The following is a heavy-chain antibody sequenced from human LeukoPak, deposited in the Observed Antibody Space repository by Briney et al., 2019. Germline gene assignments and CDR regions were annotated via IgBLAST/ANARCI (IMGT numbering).Heavy chain of an antibody. V-gene: IGHV3-66*02. CDR3: ARDGSVTTLFSGYFDY. J-gene: IGHJ4*02. D-gene: IGHD4-17*01. Sequence: GGSLRLSCAASGFTVSSNYMSWVRQAPGKGLEWVSVIYSGGSTYYADSVKGRFTISRDNSKNTLYLQMNSLRAEDTAVYYCARDGSVTTLFSGYFDYWGQGTLVTVSS. CDR2: IYSGGST. CDR1: GFTVSSNY.